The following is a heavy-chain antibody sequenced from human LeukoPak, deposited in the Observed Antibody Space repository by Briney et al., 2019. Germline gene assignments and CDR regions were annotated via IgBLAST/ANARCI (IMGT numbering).Heavy chain of an antibody. Sequence: PGESLRLSCAVSGIPPSNYGMSWVRQAPGKGLEAFAGISDSGGRTNYADSVKGRFTISRDNPKNTLYLQMNSLRAEDTAVYFCAKRGVVIRVILVGFHKEAYYFDSWGQGALVTVSS. D-gene: IGHD3-10*01. CDR1: GIPPSNYG. CDR3: AKRGVVIRVILVGFHKEAYYFDS. V-gene: IGHV3-23*01. J-gene: IGHJ4*02. CDR2: ISDSGGRT.